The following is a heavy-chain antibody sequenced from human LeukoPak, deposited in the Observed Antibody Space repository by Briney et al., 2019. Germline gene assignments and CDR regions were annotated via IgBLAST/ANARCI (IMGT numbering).Heavy chain of an antibody. CDR2: MNPNSGNT. D-gene: IGHD5-12*01. Sequence: ASVKVSCKASGYTFTSYGINWVRQATGQGLEWMGWMNPNSGNTGYAQKFQGRVTMTRNTSISTAYMELSSLRSEDTAVYYCARGSVHSGYDFDYWGQGTLVTVSS. CDR1: GYTFTSYG. V-gene: IGHV1-8*02. CDR3: ARGSVHSGYDFDY. J-gene: IGHJ4*02.